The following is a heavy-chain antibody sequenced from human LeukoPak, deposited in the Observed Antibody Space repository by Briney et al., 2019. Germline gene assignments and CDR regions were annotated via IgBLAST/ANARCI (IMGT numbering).Heavy chain of an antibody. D-gene: IGHD6-13*01. CDR2: IIPIFGTA. CDR1: GGTFSSYA. CDR3: AREIPLIIAETPKDAFDI. V-gene: IGHV1-69*05. J-gene: IGHJ3*02. Sequence: SVKVSCKASGGTFSSYAISWVRQAPGQGLEWMGGIIPIFGTANYAQKFQGRVTITTDESTSTAYMELSSLRSEDTAVYYCAREIPLIIAETPKDAFDIWGQGTMVTVSS.